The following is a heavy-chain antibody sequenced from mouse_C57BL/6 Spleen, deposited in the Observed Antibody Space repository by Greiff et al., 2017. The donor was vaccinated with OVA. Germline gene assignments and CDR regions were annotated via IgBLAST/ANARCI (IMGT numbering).Heavy chain of an antibody. CDR3: ARWDFAY. Sequence: QVQLKQPGAELVRPGTSVKLSCKASGYTFTSYWMHWVKQRPGQGLEWIGVIDPSDSYTNYNQKFKGKATLTVDTSSSTAYMQLSSLTSEDSAVYYCARWDFAYWGQGTLVTVSA. J-gene: IGHJ3*01. CDR1: GYTFTSYW. CDR2: IDPSDSYT. V-gene: IGHV1-59*01. D-gene: IGHD4-1*01.